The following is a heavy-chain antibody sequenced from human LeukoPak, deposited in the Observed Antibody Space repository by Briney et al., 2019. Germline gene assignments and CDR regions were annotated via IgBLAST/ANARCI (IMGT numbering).Heavy chain of an antibody. J-gene: IGHJ3*02. V-gene: IGHV1-2*02. Sequence: ASVKVSCKASGYTFTDYYMHWVRQAPGQGLEWLGWINPNSGGTNYEQKFQGRVTMTRDTSFRTAYMELSRLTSDDTAVYYCARETFYYDSSGYNDAFDIWGQGTVVTVSS. D-gene: IGHD3-22*01. CDR3: ARETFYYDSSGYNDAFDI. CDR1: GYTFTDYY. CDR2: INPNSGGT.